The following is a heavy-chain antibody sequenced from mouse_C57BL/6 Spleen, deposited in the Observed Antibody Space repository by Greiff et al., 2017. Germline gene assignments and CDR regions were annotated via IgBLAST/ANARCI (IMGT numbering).Heavy chain of an antibody. Sequence: QVQLQQPGAELVRPGSSVKLSCKASGYTFTSYWMDWVKQRPGQGLEWIGNIYPSDSETHYNQKFKDKATLTVDKSSSTAYMQLSSLTSEDSAVXYCARQTAQATYYYAMDYWGQGTSVTVSS. J-gene: IGHJ4*01. V-gene: IGHV1-61*01. D-gene: IGHD3-2*02. CDR3: ARQTAQATYYYAMDY. CDR1: GYTFTSYW. CDR2: IYPSDSET.